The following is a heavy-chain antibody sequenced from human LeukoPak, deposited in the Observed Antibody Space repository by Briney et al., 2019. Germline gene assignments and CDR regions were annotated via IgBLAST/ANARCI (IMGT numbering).Heavy chain of an antibody. CDR2: ISSGSTI. CDR1: GFTFSSYE. V-gene: IGHV3-48*03. Sequence: GGSLRLSCAASGFTFSSYEMNWVRQAPGKELEWVSYISSGSTIYYADSVKGRFTISRDNAKNSLYLQMNSLRAEDTAVYYCARDRGYSYGFDYWGQGTLVTVSS. CDR3: ARDRGYSYGFDY. J-gene: IGHJ4*02. D-gene: IGHD5-18*01.